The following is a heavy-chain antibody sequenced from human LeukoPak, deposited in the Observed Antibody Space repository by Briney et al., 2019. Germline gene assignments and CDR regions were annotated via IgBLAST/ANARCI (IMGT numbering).Heavy chain of an antibody. CDR1: GFTFSSYG. CDR3: AKLVTTLDY. CDR2: ISYDGSYK. D-gene: IGHD4-17*01. V-gene: IGHV3-30*18. J-gene: IGHJ4*02. Sequence: PGRSLRLSCAASGFTFSSYGMHWVRQAPGKGLEWVAVISYDGSYKYYADSVKGRFTISRDNSKNTLYLQMNSLRAEDTAVYYCAKLVTTLDYWGQGTLVTVSS.